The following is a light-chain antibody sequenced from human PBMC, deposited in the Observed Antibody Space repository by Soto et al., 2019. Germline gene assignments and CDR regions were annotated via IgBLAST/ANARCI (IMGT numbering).Light chain of an antibody. J-gene: IGKJ1*01. CDR3: QQYNSYSQT. CDR2: DVS. Sequence: DIQMTQSPSTLSASVGDRVTITCRASQSISSWLAWYQQKPGKAPNLLIYDVSNLESGVPSRFSGSGSGTDFTLTISSLQPDDFATYYCQQYNSYSQTFGQGTKVHIK. CDR1: QSISSW. V-gene: IGKV1-5*01.